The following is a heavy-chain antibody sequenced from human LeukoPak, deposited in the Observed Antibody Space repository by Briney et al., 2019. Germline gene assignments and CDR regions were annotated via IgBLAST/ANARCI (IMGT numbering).Heavy chain of an antibody. Sequence: SETLSLTCTVSGGSISTYYWSWVRQPPGKGLEWIGYILYSGSTNYNPSLKSRVAISVDTSKNQFSLNLSSVTAADMAVYYCARTQLWSENWFGPWGQGTLVTVSS. CDR2: ILYSGST. J-gene: IGHJ5*02. D-gene: IGHD5-18*01. CDR1: GGSISTYY. V-gene: IGHV4-59*12. CDR3: ARTQLWSENWFGP.